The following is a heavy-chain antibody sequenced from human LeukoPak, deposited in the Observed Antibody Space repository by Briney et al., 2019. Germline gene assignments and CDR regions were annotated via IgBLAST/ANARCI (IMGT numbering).Heavy chain of an antibody. CDR2: ISGSAHKI. D-gene: IGHD2-2*02. CDR3: AKGGRECSSTTCYTLYNWFDP. CDR1: GITFSNYA. V-gene: IGHV3-23*01. Sequence: GGSLRLSCVASGITFSNYAVSWVRQAPEKGLDWVSVISGSAHKIRYADSVKGRFTISRDNSENTLYLQMNSLRAEDTAIYYCAKGGRECSSTTCYTLYNWFDPWGQGTLVTVSS. J-gene: IGHJ5*02.